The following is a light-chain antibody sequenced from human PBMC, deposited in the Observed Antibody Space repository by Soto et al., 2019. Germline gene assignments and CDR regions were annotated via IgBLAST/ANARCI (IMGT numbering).Light chain of an antibody. J-gene: IGKJ4*01. CDR1: QGIKSY. CDR2: GAS. V-gene: IGKV1-13*02. CDR3: QQLESYPST. Sequence: PSPSSLSASVGDTVTITCRASQGIKSYLYWYQQKPGKAPKLLIYGASKRATGIPDRFSGSGSGTDFTLTISSLQPEDFATYYCQQLESYPSTFGGGTKVDI.